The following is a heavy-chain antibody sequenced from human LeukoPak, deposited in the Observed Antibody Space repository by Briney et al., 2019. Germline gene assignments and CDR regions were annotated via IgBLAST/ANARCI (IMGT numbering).Heavy chain of an antibody. D-gene: IGHD3-22*01. Sequence: ASVRVSCKASGYTFTSYGISWVRQAPGQGLEWMGWISAYNGNTNYAQKLQGRVTMTTDTSTSTAYMEPRSLRSDDTAVYYCARGGMYYYDSSGSNFDYWGQGTLVTVSS. J-gene: IGHJ4*02. CDR2: ISAYNGNT. CDR3: ARGGMYYYDSSGSNFDY. V-gene: IGHV1-18*01. CDR1: GYTFTSYG.